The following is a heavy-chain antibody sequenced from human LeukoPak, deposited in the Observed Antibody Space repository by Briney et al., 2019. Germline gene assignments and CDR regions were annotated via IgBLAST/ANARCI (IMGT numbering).Heavy chain of an antibody. CDR3: ARGAYYYGSGSYYRPGALEGAPQFEDY. V-gene: IGHV4-59*01. CDR2: IHYSGST. D-gene: IGHD3-10*01. Sequence: SETLSLTCTVSGGSISSYYWSWIRQPPGKGLEWIGYIHYSGSTNSNPSLKNRVTISEDTSKNQFSLKLSSVTAADTAVYYCARGAYYYGSGSYYRPGALEGAPQFEDYWGQGTLVTVSS. J-gene: IGHJ4*02. CDR1: GGSISSYY.